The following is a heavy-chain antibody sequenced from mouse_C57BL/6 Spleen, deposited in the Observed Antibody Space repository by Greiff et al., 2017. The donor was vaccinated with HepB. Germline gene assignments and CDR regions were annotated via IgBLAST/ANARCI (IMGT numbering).Heavy chain of an antibody. Sequence: EVMLVESGGGLVQPGGSLSLSCAASGFTFTDYYMSWVRQPPGKALEWLGFIRNKANGYTTEYSSSVKGRFTISRDNSKTILYLPMNALRAEDSATDYCERYPIASYYAMDYWGQGTSVTVSS. V-gene: IGHV7-3*01. CDR3: ERYPIASYYAMDY. CDR1: GFTFTDYY. J-gene: IGHJ4*01. CDR2: IRNKANGYTT.